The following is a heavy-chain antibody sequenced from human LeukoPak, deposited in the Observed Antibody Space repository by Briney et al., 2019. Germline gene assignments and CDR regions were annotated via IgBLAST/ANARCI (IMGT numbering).Heavy chain of an antibody. J-gene: IGHJ4*02. Sequence: ASVKVSCKASGYTFTSYGISWVRQAPGQGLEWMGWISTYNGNTNYAQKLQGRVTMTTDTSTSTAYMELRSLRSDDTAVYYCARVRGYYDSSGPRDYWGQGTLVTVSS. CDR3: ARVRGYYDSSGPRDY. D-gene: IGHD3-22*01. CDR2: ISTYNGNT. V-gene: IGHV1-18*01. CDR1: GYTFTSYG.